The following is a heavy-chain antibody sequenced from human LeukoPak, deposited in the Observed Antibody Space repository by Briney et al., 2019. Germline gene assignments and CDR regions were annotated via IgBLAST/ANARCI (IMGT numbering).Heavy chain of an antibody. CDR2: IYPGDSDT. D-gene: IGHD5-24*01. CDR3: ARQNRDGYNPF. Sequence: GESLKISCKGSGYSFTCCWISWVRQMPGKGLEWMGIIYPGDSDTRYSPSFQGQVTISADKSISTAYLQWSSLKASDTAMYYCARQNRDGYNPFWGQGTLVTVSS. CDR1: GYSFTCCW. J-gene: IGHJ4*02. V-gene: IGHV5-51*01.